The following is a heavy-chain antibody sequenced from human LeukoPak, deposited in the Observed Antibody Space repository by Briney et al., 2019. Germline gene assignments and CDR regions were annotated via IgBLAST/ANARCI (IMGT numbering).Heavy chain of an antibody. J-gene: IGHJ4*02. D-gene: IGHD4-23*01. CDR1: GYTFTGYY. CDR2: INPNSGDT. CDR3: ACWGGGNQGH. Sequence: ASVKVSCKASGYTFTGYYMHWVRQAPGQGLEWMGRINPNSGDTISAQNFQGRVTVTRDTSISPAYMELSRLRSDDTAVYYCACWGGGNQGHWGQGTLVTVSS. V-gene: IGHV1-2*06.